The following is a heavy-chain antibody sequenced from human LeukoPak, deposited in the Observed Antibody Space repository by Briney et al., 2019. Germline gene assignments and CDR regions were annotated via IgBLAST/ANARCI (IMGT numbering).Heavy chain of an antibody. CDR2: ISVYNGNT. CDR1: GYTFTSYG. Sequence: GASVKVSCKASGYTFTSYGISWVRQAPGQGLEWVGWISVYNGNTNYGQKFQGRVTMSTDSSTNTAYMELRGLRSDDTAVYYCARGSAWYFPCDFWGQGTLVTVSS. J-gene: IGHJ4*02. CDR3: ARGSAWYFPCDF. V-gene: IGHV1-18*01. D-gene: IGHD6-19*01.